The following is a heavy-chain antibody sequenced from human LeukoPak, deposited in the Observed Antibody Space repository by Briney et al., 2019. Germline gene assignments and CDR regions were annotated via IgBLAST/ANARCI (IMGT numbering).Heavy chain of an antibody. J-gene: IGHJ3*02. CDR3: ARLYYYASSGYDALDI. D-gene: IGHD3-22*01. V-gene: IGHV1-8*01. CDR2: MDGNRGKT. Sequence: ASVKLSCKTSGYTFTSYDINWVRQVTGQGLEWVGGMDGNRGKTAYAQKFLGRVSIIRNTSISTAYMELSKLRAEDTGVYYCARLYYYASSGYDALDIWGQGTMVAVSS. CDR1: GYTFTSYD.